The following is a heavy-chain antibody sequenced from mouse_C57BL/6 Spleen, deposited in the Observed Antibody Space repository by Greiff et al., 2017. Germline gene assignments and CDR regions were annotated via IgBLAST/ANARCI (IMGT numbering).Heavy chain of an antibody. V-gene: IGHV1-50*01. J-gene: IGHJ3*01. Sequence: QVQLQQPGAELVKPGASVKLSCKASGYTFTSYWMQWVKQRPGQGLEWIGEIDPSDSYTNYNQKFKGKATLSVDTSSSTAYMQLSSLTSEYSAVYYYARLGETPWFAYWGQGTLVTVSA. CDR1: GYTFTSYW. CDR2: IDPSDSYT. CDR3: ARLGETPWFAY.